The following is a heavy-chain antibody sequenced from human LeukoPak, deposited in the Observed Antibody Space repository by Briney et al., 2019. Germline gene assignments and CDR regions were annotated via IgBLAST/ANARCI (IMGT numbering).Heavy chain of an antibody. CDR2: INHSGST. V-gene: IGHV4-34*01. Sequence: PSETLSLTCAVYGGSFSGYYWSWIRQPPGKGLEWIGEINHSGSTNYNPSLRSRVTLSVDTSKNQFSLKLSSVTAADTAVYYCARGQDYDYVWGSYRNEYYFDYWGQGTLVTVSS. CDR1: GGSFSGYY. CDR3: ARGQDYDYVWGSYRNEYYFDY. D-gene: IGHD3-16*02. J-gene: IGHJ4*02.